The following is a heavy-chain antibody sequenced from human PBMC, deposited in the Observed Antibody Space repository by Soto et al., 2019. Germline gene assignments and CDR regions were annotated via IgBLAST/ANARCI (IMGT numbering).Heavy chain of an antibody. CDR1: GGTFISYT. Sequence: SVKVSCKASGGTFISYTISWVRQAPGQGLEWMGRIIPILGIANYAQKFQGRVTITADKSTSTAYMELSSLRSEDTAVYYCASGGDYYYMDVWGKGTTVTVSS. D-gene: IGHD3-16*01. V-gene: IGHV1-69*02. J-gene: IGHJ6*03. CDR2: IIPILGIA. CDR3: ASGGDYYYMDV.